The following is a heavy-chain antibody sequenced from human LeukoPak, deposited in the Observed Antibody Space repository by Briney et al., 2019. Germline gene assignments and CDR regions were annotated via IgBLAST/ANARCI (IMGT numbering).Heavy chain of an antibody. CDR1: QFTFRNYN. Sequence: GGSLRLSCAASQFTFRNYNMPWVRQAPGKGLEWVAFIRYDGNNKYYADSVKGRFTISRDNSKNMLYLQMNSLRADAAAVYYCAKDQAVAGHPLDYWGQGTLVTVSS. V-gene: IGHV3-30*02. D-gene: IGHD6-19*01. J-gene: IGHJ4*02. CDR3: AKDQAVAGHPLDY. CDR2: IRYDGNNK.